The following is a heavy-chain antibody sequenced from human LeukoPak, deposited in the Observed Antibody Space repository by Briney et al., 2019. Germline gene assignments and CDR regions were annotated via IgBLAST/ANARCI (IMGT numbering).Heavy chain of an antibody. V-gene: IGHV4-34*01. CDR2: INHSGST. J-gene: IGHJ6*02. CDR3: ARVYSSSWYVPNYYYYYGMDV. D-gene: IGHD6-13*01. CDR1: GGSFSGYY. Sequence: SETLSLTCAVYGGSFSGYYWSWIRQPPGKGLEWSGEINHSGSTNYNPSLKSRVTISVDTSKNQFSLKLSSVTAADTAVYYCARVYSSSWYVPNYYYYYGMDVWGQGTTVTVSS.